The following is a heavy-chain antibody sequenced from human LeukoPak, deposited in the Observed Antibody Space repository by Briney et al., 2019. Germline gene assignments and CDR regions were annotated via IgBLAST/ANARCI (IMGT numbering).Heavy chain of an antibody. D-gene: IGHD6-19*01. CDR3: ARESETSGWYDY. J-gene: IGHJ4*02. Sequence: LSGGSLRLSCAAPGLIFDNYAIHWVRQAPGKGLEWVSLISGDGGSTFYADSVRGRFTISRDNTRKSLSLQMSSLRSEDTALYYCARESETSGWYDYWGQGTLVTVSS. CDR2: ISGDGGST. CDR1: GLIFDNYA. V-gene: IGHV3-43*02.